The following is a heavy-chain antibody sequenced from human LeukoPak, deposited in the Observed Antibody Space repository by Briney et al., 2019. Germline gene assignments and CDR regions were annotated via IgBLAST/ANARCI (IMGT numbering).Heavy chain of an antibody. CDR2: ISSSSSTI. CDR3: ARDEIVGATMADFDY. J-gene: IGHJ4*02. Sequence: PGGSLRLSCAASGFTFSSYSMNWFRQAPGKGLEWVSYISSSSSTIYYADSVKGRFTISRDNAKNSLYLQMNSLRAEDTAVYYRARDEIVGATMADFDYWGQGTLVTVSS. V-gene: IGHV3-48*01. CDR1: GFTFSSYS. D-gene: IGHD1-26*01.